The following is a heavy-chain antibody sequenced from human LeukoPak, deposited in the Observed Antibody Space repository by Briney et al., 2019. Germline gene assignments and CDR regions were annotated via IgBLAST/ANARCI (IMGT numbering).Heavy chain of an antibody. CDR1: GFTFSSYA. D-gene: IGHD3-10*01. CDR3: ARDGPYGSGSSNYYGMDV. Sequence: GRSLRLSCAASGFTFSSYAMHWVRQAPGKGLEWVAVISYDGSNKYYADSVKGRFTISRDNSKNTLYLQMNSLRAEDTAVYYCARDGPYGSGSSNYYGMDVWGQGTTVTVSS. V-gene: IGHV3-30-3*01. CDR2: ISYDGSNK. J-gene: IGHJ6*02.